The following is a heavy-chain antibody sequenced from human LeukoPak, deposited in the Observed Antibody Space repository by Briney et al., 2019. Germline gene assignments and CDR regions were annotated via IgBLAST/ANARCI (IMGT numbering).Heavy chain of an antibody. CDR2: IIPILDVA. V-gene: IGHV1-69*04. D-gene: IGHD2-21*02. CDR3: ARDQGVTDPPPYGLDV. Sequence: SAKVSCKASGSTFSNYGITWVRQAPGQGLEWMGRIIPILDVALYAQKFQGRVTITADKSTSTAYKELSTLRPEDTAVYYCARDQGVTDPPPYGLDVWGQGTTVTVSS. CDR1: GSTFSNYG. J-gene: IGHJ6*02.